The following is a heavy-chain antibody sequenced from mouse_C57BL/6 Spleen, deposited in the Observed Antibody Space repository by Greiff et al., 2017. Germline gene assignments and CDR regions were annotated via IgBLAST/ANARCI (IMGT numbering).Heavy chain of an antibody. J-gene: IGHJ1*03. D-gene: IGHD1-1*01. CDR1: GYTFTDYE. CDR3: TREGLRRYFDV. V-gene: IGHV1-15*01. Sequence: VQLQQSGAELVRPGASVTLSCKASGYTFTDYEMHWVKQTPVPGLEWIGAIDPETGGTAYNQKFKGKAILTADKSSSTAYMELRSLTSEDSAVYYCTREGLRRYFDVWGTGTTVTVSS. CDR2: IDPETGGT.